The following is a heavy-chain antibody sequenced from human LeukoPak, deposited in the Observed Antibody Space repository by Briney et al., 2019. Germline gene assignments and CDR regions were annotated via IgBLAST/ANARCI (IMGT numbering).Heavy chain of an antibody. J-gene: IGHJ5*02. CDR3: ARNKAGCFDP. Sequence: SETPSLTCAVYGGSFSGYYWSWIRQPPGKGLEWIGEINHSGSTNYNPSLKSRVTISVDTFKNQFSLKLSSVTAADTAVYYCARNKAGCFDPWGQGTLVTVSS. CDR1: GGSFSGYY. D-gene: IGHD1/OR15-1a*01. V-gene: IGHV4-34*01. CDR2: INHSGST.